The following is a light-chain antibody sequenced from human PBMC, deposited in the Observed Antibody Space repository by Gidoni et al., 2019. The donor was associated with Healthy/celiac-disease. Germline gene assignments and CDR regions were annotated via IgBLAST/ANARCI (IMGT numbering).Light chain of an antibody. CDR1: PSVSSN. Sequence: EIVMTQSPATLSVSPGERATLSCRASPSVSSNLAWYQQKPGQAPRLLIYGASTRATGIPARFSGSGSGTEFTLTISSLQSEDFAVYYCQQYNNGPPWTFGQGTKVEIK. CDR3: QQYNNGPPWT. V-gene: IGKV3-15*01. CDR2: GAS. J-gene: IGKJ1*01.